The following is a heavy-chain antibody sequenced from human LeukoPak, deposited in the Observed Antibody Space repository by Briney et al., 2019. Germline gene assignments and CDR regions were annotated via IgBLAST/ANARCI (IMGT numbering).Heavy chain of an antibody. CDR3: AKIRLPAAGNQPLDY. V-gene: IGHV1-2*02. CDR1: GYTFTDYY. CDR2: IIPNNGGT. D-gene: IGHD6-13*01. J-gene: IGHJ4*02. Sequence: ASVKDSCKASGYTFTDYYVHWVRQPPGQGLSWMGWIIPNNGGTNYAQKFQGRVTMTRDTSISTAYMELNRLMSDDTAVYYCAKIRLPAAGNQPLDYWGQGTLVTVSS.